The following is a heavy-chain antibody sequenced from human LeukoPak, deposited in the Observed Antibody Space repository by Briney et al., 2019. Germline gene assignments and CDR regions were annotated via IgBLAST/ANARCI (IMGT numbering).Heavy chain of an antibody. V-gene: IGHV3-15*01. CDR2: IKKKTDGGTT. J-gene: IGHJ4*02. Sequence: GGSLRLSCAASGFTFSDAWMNWVRQAPGKGLEWVGRIKKKTDGGTTDYAAPVKGRFIISRDDSKNTLYLQMNSLKTEDTAMYYCIIWLGSKWGQGTLVTVSS. D-gene: IGHD5-24*01. CDR3: IIWLGSK. CDR1: GFTFSDAW.